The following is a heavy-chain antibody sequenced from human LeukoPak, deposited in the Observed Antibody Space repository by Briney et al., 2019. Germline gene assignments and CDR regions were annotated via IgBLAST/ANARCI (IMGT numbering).Heavy chain of an antibody. V-gene: IGHV3-7*01. CDR1: GFSFSTYW. Sequence: GGSLRLSCGASGFSFSTYWMAWVRQAPGKGLEWVASIKEDGSRADYVDSVRGRFTVSRDNTKNSLFLQMNSLRVDDTAVYYCASDRAFSQFDYWGQGTLVTVSS. CDR2: IKEDGSRA. D-gene: IGHD3-10*01. CDR3: ASDRAFSQFDY. J-gene: IGHJ4*02.